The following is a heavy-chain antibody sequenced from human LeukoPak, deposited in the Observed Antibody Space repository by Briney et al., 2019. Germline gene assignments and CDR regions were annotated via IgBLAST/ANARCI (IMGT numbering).Heavy chain of an antibody. CDR2: MYYSGNT. CDR3: ARGKYYFDY. Sequence: SETLSLTCTVSVDSISGYYWSWIRQPRGKGLEWIGYMYYSGNTHYNPSLKSRLTTSLDTSKNQFSLKLSSVTAADTAVYYCARGKYYFDYWGQGTLVTVSS. CDR1: VDSISGYY. J-gene: IGHJ4*02. V-gene: IGHV4-59*01.